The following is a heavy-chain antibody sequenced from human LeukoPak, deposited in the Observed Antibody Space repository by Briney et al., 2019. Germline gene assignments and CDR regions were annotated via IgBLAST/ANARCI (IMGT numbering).Heavy chain of an antibody. Sequence: SETLSLTCSVSSGSIDNEHWCWVQQPPGKGLEWIGHTLYRGSNKYNPSLKGRVTISVDRSKNQFSLTLISVTAADTAVYYCVSLIFGGAGRGNWGQGTLVTVSS. CDR3: VSLIFGGAGRGN. CDR2: TLYRGSN. CDR1: SGSIDNEH. D-gene: IGHD3-3*01. J-gene: IGHJ4*02. V-gene: IGHV4-59*12.